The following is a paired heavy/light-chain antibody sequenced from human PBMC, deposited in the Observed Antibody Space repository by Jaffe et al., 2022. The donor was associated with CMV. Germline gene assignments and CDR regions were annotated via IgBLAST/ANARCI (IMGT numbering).Heavy chain of an antibody. D-gene: IGHD6-13*01. Sequence: EVQLVESGGGLVKPGGSLRLSCAASGFTFSSYSMNWVRQAPGKGLEWVSSISSSSSYIYYADSVKGRFTISRDNAKNSLYLQMNSLRAEDTAVYYCARDREQQLVVVYYYYYGMDVWGQGTTVTVSS. CDR3: ARDREQQLVVVYYYYYGMDV. J-gene: IGHJ6*02. CDR2: ISSSSSYI. CDR1: GFTFSSYS. V-gene: IGHV3-21*01.
Light chain of an antibody. J-gene: IGLJ3*02. CDR1: NIGSKS. CDR3: QVWDSSSARV. CDR2: YDS. Sequence: SYVLTQPPSVSVAPGKTARITCGGNNIGSKSVHWYQQKPGQAPVLVIYYDSDRPSGIPERFSGSNSGNTATLTISRVEAGDEADYYCQVWDSSSARVFGGGTKLTVL. V-gene: IGLV3-21*04.